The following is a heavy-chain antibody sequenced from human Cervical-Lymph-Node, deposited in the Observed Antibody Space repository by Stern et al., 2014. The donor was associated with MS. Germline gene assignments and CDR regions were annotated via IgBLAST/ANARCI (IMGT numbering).Heavy chain of an antibody. D-gene: IGHD6-19*01. CDR1: GFTFSDYY. CDR2: ISSSSSYT. J-gene: IGHJ4*02. CDR3: ARDRGSSGGLTSDY. Sequence: VQLVASGGGLVKPGGSLRLSCAASGFTFSDYYMSWLRQAPGKGLEWVSYISSSSSYTNYADSVKGRFTISRDNAKNSLYLQMNSLRAEDTAVYYCARDRGSSGGLTSDYWGQGTLVTVSS. V-gene: IGHV3-11*06.